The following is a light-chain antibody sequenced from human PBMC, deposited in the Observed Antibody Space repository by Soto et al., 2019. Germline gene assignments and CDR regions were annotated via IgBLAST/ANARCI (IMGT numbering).Light chain of an antibody. Sequence: QSVLTQPPSASGTPGQRVTISCSGSSSNIGSNAVSWYQHFPGTAPKVLIYSDDQRPSGVPDRFSGSKSGTSASLAISGLQAEDEADYFCAAWGDSLNTWVFGGGTKLNVL. J-gene: IGLJ3*02. CDR3: AAWGDSLNTWV. CDR2: SDD. V-gene: IGLV1-44*01. CDR1: SSNIGSNA.